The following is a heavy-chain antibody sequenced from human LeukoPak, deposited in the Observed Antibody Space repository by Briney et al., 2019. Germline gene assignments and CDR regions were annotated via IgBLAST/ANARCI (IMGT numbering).Heavy chain of an antibody. Sequence: SETLSLTCTVSGGSISSHYWSWIRQSPGKGLEWIGYISYSGITNYNPSLKSRVTISVDTSKNHFSLRLSSVTAADTAVYYCASRAHCSGGSCYGNWFVPWGQGTLVTVSS. J-gene: IGHJ5*02. CDR2: ISYSGIT. D-gene: IGHD2-15*01. CDR1: GGSISSHY. V-gene: IGHV4-59*11. CDR3: ASRAHCSGGSCYGNWFVP.